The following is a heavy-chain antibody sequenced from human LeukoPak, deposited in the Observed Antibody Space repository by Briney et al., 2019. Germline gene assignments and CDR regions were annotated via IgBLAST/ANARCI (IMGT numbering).Heavy chain of an antibody. CDR2: IKQDGSAK. CDR1: GFTISSYW. Sequence: PGGSLRLSCAASGFTISSYWMSWVRQAPGKGLEWVANIKQDGSAKHYVDSVKGRFTISRDNAKNSLYLQMNGLRAEDTAVYYCARDIFDYWGQGTLVTVSS. CDR3: ARDIFDY. J-gene: IGHJ4*02. V-gene: IGHV3-7*05.